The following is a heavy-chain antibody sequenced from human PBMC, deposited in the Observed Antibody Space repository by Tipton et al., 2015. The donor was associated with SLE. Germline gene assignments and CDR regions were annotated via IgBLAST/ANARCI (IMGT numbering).Heavy chain of an antibody. CDR1: GYTFTSYD. Sequence: QSGPEVKKPGAAVKVSCKASGYTFTSYDINWVRQATGQGLEWMGWMNPNSGNTGYAQKFQGRVTITRNTSISTAYMALSSRRSEDTAVYYWARGRSWSGYYYYFDYWGQGTLVTVSS. J-gene: IGHJ4*02. V-gene: IGHV1-8*01. CDR3: ARGRSWSGYYYYFDY. CDR2: MNPNSGNT. D-gene: IGHD3-3*01.